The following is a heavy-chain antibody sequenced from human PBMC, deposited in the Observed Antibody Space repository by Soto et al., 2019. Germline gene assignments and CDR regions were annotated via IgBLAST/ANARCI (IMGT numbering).Heavy chain of an antibody. CDR3: ARNYDILTGYYFDY. J-gene: IGHJ4*02. CDR2: IYYSGST. Sequence: SETLSLTCTVSGGSISSSSYYWGWIRQPPGKGLEWIGSIYYSGSTYYNPSLKSRVTISVDTSKNQFSLKLSSVTAADTAVYYCARNYDILTGYYFDYWGQGTLVTVSS. V-gene: IGHV4-39*01. CDR1: GGSISSSSYY. D-gene: IGHD3-9*01.